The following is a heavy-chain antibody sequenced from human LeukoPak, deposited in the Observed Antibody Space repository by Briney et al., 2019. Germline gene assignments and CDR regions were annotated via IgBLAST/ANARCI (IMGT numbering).Heavy chain of an antibody. CDR3: ARRTAGPDSSGSYYFDY. V-gene: IGHV5-51*01. J-gene: IGHJ4*02. D-gene: IGHD3-22*01. CDR1: GYSFISYW. Sequence: GESLKISCKGSGYSFISYWIGWVRQMPGKGLEWMGIIYPGDSDTRYSPSFQGQVTISADKSISTAYLQWSSLKASDTAMYYCARRTAGPDSSGSYYFDYWGQGTLVTVSS. CDR2: IYPGDSDT.